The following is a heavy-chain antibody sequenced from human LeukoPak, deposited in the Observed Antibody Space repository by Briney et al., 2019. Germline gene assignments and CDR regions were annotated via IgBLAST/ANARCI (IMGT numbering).Heavy chain of an antibody. CDR3: ARGAPATTDY. J-gene: IGHJ4*02. CDR1: GGSFSGYY. Sequence: SETLSLTCAVYGGSFSGYYWSWIRQPPGKGLEWIGEINHSGSTNYNPSLKSRVTISVDTSKNQFSLKLSSVTAADTAVYYCARGAPATTDYWGQGTLVTVSS. V-gene: IGHV4-34*01. D-gene: IGHD1-1*01. CDR2: INHSGST.